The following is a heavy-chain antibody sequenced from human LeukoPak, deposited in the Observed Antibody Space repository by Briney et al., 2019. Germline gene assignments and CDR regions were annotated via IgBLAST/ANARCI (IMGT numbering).Heavy chain of an antibody. V-gene: IGHV3-74*01. J-gene: IGHJ4*02. CDR2: INSDGSST. CDR3: AREMKGSGAFF. CDR1: GFTFSSYW. Sequence: GGSLRLSCAASGFTFSSYWMHWVRQAPGKGLVWVSRINSDGSSTSYADSVKGRFTISRDNAKNTLYLQMNSLRAKDTAVYYCAREMKGSGAFFWGQGTLVTVSS.